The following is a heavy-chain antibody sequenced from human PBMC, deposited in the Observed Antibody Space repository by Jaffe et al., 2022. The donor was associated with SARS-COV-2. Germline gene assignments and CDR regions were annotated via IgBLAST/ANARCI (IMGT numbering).Heavy chain of an antibody. CDR3: ARGGEYSGYDSPFDY. Sequence: QVQLVESGGGVVQPGRSLRLSCAASGFTFSSYAMHWVRQAPGKGLEWVAVISYDGSNKYYADSVKGRFTISRDNSKNTLYLQMNSLRAEDTAVYYCARGGEYSGYDSPFDYWGQGTLVTVSS. V-gene: IGHV3-30-3*01. J-gene: IGHJ4*02. CDR1: GFTFSSYA. D-gene: IGHD5-12*01. CDR2: ISYDGSNK.